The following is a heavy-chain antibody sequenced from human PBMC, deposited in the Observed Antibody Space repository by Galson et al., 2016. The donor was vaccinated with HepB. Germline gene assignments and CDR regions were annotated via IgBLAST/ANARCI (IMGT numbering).Heavy chain of an antibody. V-gene: IGHV3-30*18. Sequence: SLRLSCAGSGFTFSNAWMSWVRQAPGKGLEWLAVISFDESNEYYADSVKGRFTVSRDNSMNTLYLQMNSLRPEDTAVYYCAKGRGAGNYYKALDYWGQGTLVTVSS. J-gene: IGHJ4*02. CDR3: AKGRGAGNYYKALDY. CDR1: GFTFSNAW. D-gene: IGHD3-10*01. CDR2: ISFDESNE.